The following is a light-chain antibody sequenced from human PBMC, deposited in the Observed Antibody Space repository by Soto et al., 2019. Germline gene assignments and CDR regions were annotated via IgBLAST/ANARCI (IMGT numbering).Light chain of an antibody. CDR3: GTWDSSLSADV. CDR2: ENN. Sequence: QSVLTQPPSVSAAPGQKVTISCSGSNSNIGNNYVSWYQQLPGTAPKLLIYENNKRPSGIPDRFSGSKSGTSATLGITGLLTGDEADYYCGTWDSSLSADVFGTGTKLTVL. V-gene: IGLV1-51*02. CDR1: NSNIGNNY. J-gene: IGLJ1*01.